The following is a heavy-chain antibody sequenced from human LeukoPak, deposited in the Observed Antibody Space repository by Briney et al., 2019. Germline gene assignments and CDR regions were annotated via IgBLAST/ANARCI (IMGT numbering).Heavy chain of an antibody. Sequence: GGSLRLSCAASGITFSRFWMSWVRQAPGKGLQWVANINQDGSEKHYVDSVKGRFTISRDNAENSLYLQMNSLRAEDTAVYYCVGVRYNYGFSDYWGQGTLVIVSS. V-gene: IGHV3-7*03. D-gene: IGHD5-18*01. CDR2: INQDGSEK. J-gene: IGHJ4*02. CDR3: VGVRYNYGFSDY. CDR1: GITFSRFW.